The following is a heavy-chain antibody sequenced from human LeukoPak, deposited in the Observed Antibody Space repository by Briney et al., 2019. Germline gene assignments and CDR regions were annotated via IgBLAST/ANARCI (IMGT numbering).Heavy chain of an antibody. J-gene: IGHJ1*01. CDR3: AKDEAWGRYKD. CDR1: GYTFTSYY. D-gene: IGHD3-16*01. Sequence: ASVKVSCKASGYTFTSYYIHWVRQAPGQGLEWMGIIYPGGGSTSYAQKFQGRVTMTRDMSTSTVYMELSSLRSEDTAVYYCAKDEAWGRYKDWGQGTLVTVSS. V-gene: IGHV1-46*01. CDR2: IYPGGGST.